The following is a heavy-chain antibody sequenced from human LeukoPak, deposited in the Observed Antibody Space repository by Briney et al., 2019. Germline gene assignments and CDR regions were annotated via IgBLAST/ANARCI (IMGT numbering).Heavy chain of an antibody. CDR1: GYTFSSYG. CDR3: ARDSTGDERYGSGSYYGY. V-gene: IGHV1-18*01. CDR2: SNTYNGNP. Sequence: ASVKVSCKASGYTFSSYGISWVRQAPGQGLEWMAWSNTYNGNPNYAQKFQGRVTMTTDTSTSTAYMELRSLRSDDTAVYYCARDSTGDERYGSGSYYGYWGQGTLVAVSS. D-gene: IGHD3-10*01. J-gene: IGHJ4*02.